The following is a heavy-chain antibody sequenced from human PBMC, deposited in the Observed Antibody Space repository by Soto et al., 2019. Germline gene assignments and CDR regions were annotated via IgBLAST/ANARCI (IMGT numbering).Heavy chain of an antibody. V-gene: IGHV1-2*04. Sequence: ASVKVSCKASGYTFTGYYMHWVRQAPGQGLEWMGWINPNSGGTNYAQKFQGWVTMTRDTSISTAYMELSRLRSDDTAVYYCARGRRGDSSGYYYYYYGMDVWGQGTTVTVSS. CDR2: INPNSGGT. CDR3: ARGRRGDSSGYYYYYYGMDV. CDR1: GYTFTGYY. D-gene: IGHD3-22*01. J-gene: IGHJ6*02.